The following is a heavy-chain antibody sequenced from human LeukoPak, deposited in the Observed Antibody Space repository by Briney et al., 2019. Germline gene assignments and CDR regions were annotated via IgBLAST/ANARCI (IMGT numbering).Heavy chain of an antibody. CDR1: GFIFSTSW. CDR3: AKDQRWESPHYLDS. Sequence: GGSLRLSCAVSGFIFSTSWMSWVRQAPGKGLEWVGNMNRDGSDKYYVNSVRGRFTISRDSAKNSLYLQMNSLRDEDTAVYYCAKDQRWESPHYLDSWGQGTLVTVSS. D-gene: IGHD1-26*01. CDR2: MNRDGSDK. V-gene: IGHV3-7*03. J-gene: IGHJ4*02.